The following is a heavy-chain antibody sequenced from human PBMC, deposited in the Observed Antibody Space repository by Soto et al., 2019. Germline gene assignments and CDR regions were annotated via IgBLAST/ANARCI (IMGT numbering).Heavy chain of an antibody. D-gene: IGHD2-2*01. Sequence: VQLVESGGGLVQPGGSLRLSCAASGFTFSSYGMHWVRQAPGKGLEWVAVISYDGSNKYYADSVKGRFTISRDNSKNTLYLQMNSLRAEDTAVYYCASPIVTAANFDYWGQGTLVTVSS. CDR1: GFTFSSYG. J-gene: IGHJ4*02. V-gene: IGHV3-30*03. CDR2: ISYDGSNK. CDR3: ASPIVTAANFDY.